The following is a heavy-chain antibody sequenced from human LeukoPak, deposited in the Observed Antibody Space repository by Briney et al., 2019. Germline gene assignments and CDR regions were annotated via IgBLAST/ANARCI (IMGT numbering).Heavy chain of an antibody. D-gene: IGHD2-2*02. CDR1: GFTFSNYA. Sequence: PGGSLRLSCAASGFTFSNYAMSWVRQAPGKGLEWVSTISGTGGNTYYADSGKGRFTISKNISQSTLYLQMNSLRADDTAVYYCAKQGAYTTPDHSDYWGQGTLVTVSS. CDR2: ISGTGGNT. V-gene: IGHV3-23*01. CDR3: AKQGAYTTPDHSDY. J-gene: IGHJ4*02.